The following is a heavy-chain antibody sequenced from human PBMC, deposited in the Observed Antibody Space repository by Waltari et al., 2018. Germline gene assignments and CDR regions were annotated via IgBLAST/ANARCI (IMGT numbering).Heavy chain of an antibody. J-gene: IGHJ4*02. D-gene: IGHD6-13*01. V-gene: IGHV3-9*01. CDR2: ISWNSGSI. CDR1: GFTFDDYA. Sequence: EVQLVESGGGLVQPGRSLRLSCAASGFTFDDYAMHWVRQAPGKGLEWVSGISWNSGSIGYADSVKGRFTISRDNAKNSLYLQMNSLRAEDTALYYCARIPATGIAAAMDYWGQGTLVTVSS. CDR3: ARIPATGIAAAMDY.